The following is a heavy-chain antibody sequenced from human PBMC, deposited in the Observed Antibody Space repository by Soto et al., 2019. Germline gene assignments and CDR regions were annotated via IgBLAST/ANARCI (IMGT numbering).Heavy chain of an antibody. CDR2: IYYSGST. Sequence: QLQLQESGPGLVKPSETLSLTCTVSGGSISSSSYYWGWIRQPPGKGLEWIGSIYYSGSTYYNPSLKSRVTISVDTSKNQFSRKLSSVTAADTAVYYCARLDYYGSGSYSYWGQGTLVTVSS. CDR1: GGSISSSSYY. J-gene: IGHJ4*02. V-gene: IGHV4-39*01. D-gene: IGHD3-10*01. CDR3: ARLDYYGSGSYSY.